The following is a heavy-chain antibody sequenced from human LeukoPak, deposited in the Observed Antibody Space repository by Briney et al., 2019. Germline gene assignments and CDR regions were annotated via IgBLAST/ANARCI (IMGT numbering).Heavy chain of an antibody. CDR2: IYHSGST. J-gene: IGHJ5*02. CDR1: GYSISSGYY. V-gene: IGHV4-38-2*01. D-gene: IGHD6-13*01. Sequence: SETLSLTCAVFGYSISSGYYWGWIRQPPGKGLEWIGSIYHSGSTYYNPSLKSRVTISVDTSKNQFSLKLSSVTAADTAVYYCARVATKRIAAAGPLGFDPWGQGTLVTVSS. CDR3: ARVATKRIAAAGPLGFDP.